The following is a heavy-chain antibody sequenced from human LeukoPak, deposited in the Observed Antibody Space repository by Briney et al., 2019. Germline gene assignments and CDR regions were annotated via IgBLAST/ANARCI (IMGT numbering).Heavy chain of an antibody. CDR1: GYIFTRYW. Sequence: GASLQISCKGSGYIFTRYWIGWVRPLPGRGLEWMGVIYPYDSDTRYSPSFEGQVTISADKSISTAYLQWSSLKASDTAMYYCARSRVSPDSFDIWGQGTMVTVSS. CDR2: IYPYDSDT. V-gene: IGHV5-51*01. J-gene: IGHJ3*02. CDR3: ARSRVSPDSFDI.